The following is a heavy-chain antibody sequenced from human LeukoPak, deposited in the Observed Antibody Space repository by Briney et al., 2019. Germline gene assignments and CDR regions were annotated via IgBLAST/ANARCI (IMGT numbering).Heavy chain of an antibody. CDR2: ISSSSSYI. Sequence: PGGSLRLSCAASGFTFISYSMNWVRQAPGQGLEWVSSISSSSSYIYYADSVKGRFTISRDNAKNSLYLQMNSLRAEDMAFYYCAKDRGRYCSSTSCPNGFDYWGQGTLVTVSS. V-gene: IGHV3-21*04. CDR1: GFTFISYS. CDR3: AKDRGRYCSSTSCPNGFDY. D-gene: IGHD2-2*01. J-gene: IGHJ4*02.